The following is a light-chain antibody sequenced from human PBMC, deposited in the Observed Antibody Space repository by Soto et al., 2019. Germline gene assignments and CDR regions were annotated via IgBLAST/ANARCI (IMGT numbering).Light chain of an antibody. CDR3: QKYGSSPGYT. Sequence: DIVLTQSPGTLSFSPGERATLSCRASQSVSSSYLAWYQQKPGQAPRLLIYGASSRATGIPDRFSGSGSGTDFTLTIRRLEPEDFAVYYCQKYGSSPGYTFAQGPKVDIX. J-gene: IGKJ2*01. V-gene: IGKV3-20*01. CDR1: QSVSSSY. CDR2: GAS.